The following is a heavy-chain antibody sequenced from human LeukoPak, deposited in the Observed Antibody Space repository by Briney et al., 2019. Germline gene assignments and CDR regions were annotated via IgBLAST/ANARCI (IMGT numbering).Heavy chain of an antibody. CDR3: ARDQNYYDSSGYWGAFDI. J-gene: IGHJ3*02. CDR1: GFTFSSYS. D-gene: IGHD3-22*01. CDR2: ISSSSSYI. Sequence: PGGSLRLSCAASGFTFSSYSMNWVRQAPGKGLEWVSSISSSSSYIYYADSVKGRFTISRDNAKNSLYLQMNSLRAEDTAVYYCARDQNYYDSSGYWGAFDIWGQGTMVTVSS. V-gene: IGHV3-21*01.